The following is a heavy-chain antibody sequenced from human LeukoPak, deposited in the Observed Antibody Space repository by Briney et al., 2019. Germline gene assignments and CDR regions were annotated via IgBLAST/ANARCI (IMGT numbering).Heavy chain of an antibody. J-gene: IGHJ4*02. D-gene: IGHD3-9*01. CDR3: AKWGDYDILTGYYDSDY. CDR1: GFTFSNYA. Sequence: PGGSLRLSCAASGFTFSNYAMTWVRKAPGKGLEWVSAVSGRDDSTYYADSVKGRFTISRDNSKNTLYLQMNSLRAEDTAVYYCAKWGDYDILTGYYDSDYWGQGTLVTVSS. CDR2: VSGRDDST. V-gene: IGHV3-23*01.